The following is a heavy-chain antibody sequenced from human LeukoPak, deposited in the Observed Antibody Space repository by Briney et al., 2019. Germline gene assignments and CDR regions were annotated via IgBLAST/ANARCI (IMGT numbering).Heavy chain of an antibody. D-gene: IGHD3-3*01. J-gene: IGHJ4*02. CDR2: INHSGST. CDR1: GGSLSGYY. Sequence: SETLSLTCAVYGGSLSGYYWNWIRQPPGKGLEWIGEINHSGSTNYNPSLKSRVTISVDTSKNQFSLKLSSVTAADTAVYYCARVPYDFWSGYTQPSDYWGQGTLVTVSS. CDR3: ARVPYDFWSGYTQPSDY. V-gene: IGHV4-34*01.